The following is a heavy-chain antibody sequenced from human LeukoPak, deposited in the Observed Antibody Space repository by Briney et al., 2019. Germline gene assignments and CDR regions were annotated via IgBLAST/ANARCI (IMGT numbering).Heavy chain of an antibody. J-gene: IGHJ5*02. CDR1: GGSFSGYY. V-gene: IGHV4-34*01. Sequence: PSETLSLTCAVYGGSFSGYYWSWIRQPPGKGLEWIGEINHSGSTNYNPSLKSRVTISVDTSKNQFSLKLSSVTAADTAVYYCARGPADIVVVPADIVGQGWFDPWGQGTLVTVSS. D-gene: IGHD2-2*02. CDR2: INHSGST. CDR3: ARGPADIVVVPADIVGQGWFDP.